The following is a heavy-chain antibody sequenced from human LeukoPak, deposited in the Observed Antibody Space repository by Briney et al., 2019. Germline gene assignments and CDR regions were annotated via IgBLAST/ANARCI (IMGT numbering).Heavy chain of an antibody. J-gene: IGHJ4*02. V-gene: IGHV1-69*13. D-gene: IGHD2-2*01. CDR3: QIPAADKSEDY. CDR1: GGTFSSYA. CDR2: IIPIFGTA. Sequence: VASVKVSCKASGGTFSSYAISWVRQAPGHGLEWMGGIIPIFGTANYAQKFQGRVTITADESTSTAYMELSSLRFEDTAVYYCQIPAADKSEDYWGQGTLVTVSS.